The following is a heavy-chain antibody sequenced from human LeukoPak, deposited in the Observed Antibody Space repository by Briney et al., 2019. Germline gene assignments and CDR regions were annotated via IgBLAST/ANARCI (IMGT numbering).Heavy chain of an antibody. Sequence: SVKVSCKASGGTFSSYAISWVRQAPGQGLEWMGGIIPIFGTANYAQKFQGRVTITADESTSTAYMELSSLRSEDTAVYYCARDQSPYCSSTSRSTGYYYYGMDVWGQGTTATVSS. V-gene: IGHV1-69*13. D-gene: IGHD2-2*01. CDR2: IIPIFGTA. CDR1: GGTFSSYA. CDR3: ARDQSPYCSSTSRSTGYYYYGMDV. J-gene: IGHJ6*02.